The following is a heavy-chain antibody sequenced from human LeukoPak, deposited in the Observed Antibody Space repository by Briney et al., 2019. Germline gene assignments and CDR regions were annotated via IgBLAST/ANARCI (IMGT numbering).Heavy chain of an antibody. CDR2: ISSNGGST. Sequence: GGSLRLSCAAPGFTFSSYAMHWVRQAPGKGLEYVSAISSNGGSTYYANSVKGRFTISRDNSKNTLYLQMGSLRAEDMAVYYCARVKYSSGVFDYWGQGTLVTVSS. CDR1: GFTFSSYA. J-gene: IGHJ4*02. D-gene: IGHD6-19*01. CDR3: ARVKYSSGVFDY. V-gene: IGHV3-64*01.